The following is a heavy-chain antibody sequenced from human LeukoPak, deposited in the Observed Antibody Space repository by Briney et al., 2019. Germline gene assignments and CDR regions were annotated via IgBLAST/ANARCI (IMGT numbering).Heavy chain of an antibody. Sequence: GGSLRLSCAASGFTFSSYAMSRVRQAPGKGLEWVSAISGSGGSTYYADSVKGRFTISRDNSKNTLYLQMNNLRAEDTAVYYCAKGGKYSSGWSPFDYWGQGTLVTVSS. D-gene: IGHD6-19*01. V-gene: IGHV3-23*01. CDR1: GFTFSSYA. J-gene: IGHJ4*02. CDR2: ISGSGGST. CDR3: AKGGKYSSGWSPFDY.